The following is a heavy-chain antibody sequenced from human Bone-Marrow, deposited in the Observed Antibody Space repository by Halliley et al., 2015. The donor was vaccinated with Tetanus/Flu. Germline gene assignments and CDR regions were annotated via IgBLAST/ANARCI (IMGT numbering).Heavy chain of an antibody. Sequence: KGLDWVANINYDGSERNYVDSVRGRFTISRDHTQNSLYLQMNSLRGEDTAVYYCAREGAGLDFWGQGTLVTVSS. V-gene: IGHV3-7*04. CDR3: AREGAGLDF. J-gene: IGHJ4*02. CDR2: INYDGSER.